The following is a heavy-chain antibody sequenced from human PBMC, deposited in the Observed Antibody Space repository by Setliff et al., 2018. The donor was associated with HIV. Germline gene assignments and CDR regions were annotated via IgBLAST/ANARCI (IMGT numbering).Heavy chain of an antibody. D-gene: IGHD3-16*01. CDR1: GFTFSSYW. CDR2: INTDGSSR. CDR3: AKAWGSGYPSFESALMFDV. V-gene: IGHV3-74*01. J-gene: IGHJ4*02. Sequence: PGGSLRLSCTASGFTFSSYWVHWVRQAPGKGLVWVSRINTDGSSRTYAESVRGRFILSRDNSGNTLYLQMTSLRAEDTATYYCAKAWGSGYPSFESALMFDVWGQGTLVTVSS.